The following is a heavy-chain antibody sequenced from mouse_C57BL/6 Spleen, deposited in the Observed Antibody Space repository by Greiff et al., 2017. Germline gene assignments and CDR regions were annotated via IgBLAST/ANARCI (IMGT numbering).Heavy chain of an antibody. CDR2: IDPETGGT. V-gene: IGHV1-15*01. CDR3: TRGVTTVVADWYFDV. J-gene: IGHJ1*03. Sequence: VQLQQSGAELVRPGASVTLSCKASGYTFTDYEMHWVKQTPVHGLEWIGAIDPETGGTAYNQKFKGKAILTADKSSSTAYMVLRSLTSEDSAVYYCTRGVTTVVADWYFDVWGKGTTVTVSS. D-gene: IGHD1-1*01. CDR1: GYTFTDYE.